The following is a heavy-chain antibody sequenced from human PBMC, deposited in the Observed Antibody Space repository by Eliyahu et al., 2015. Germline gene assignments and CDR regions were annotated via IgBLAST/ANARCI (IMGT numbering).Heavy chain of an antibody. D-gene: IGHD3-3*01. CDR1: GGTFNSYA. Sequence: SGGTFNSYAISWVRQAPGQGLEWMGRIIPMFGTTNYAQNFQGRVTITADESTSTAYMELISRRRSETTAVFFCARGGAPAGYDCRSGYNHDDSWGQGTLVTVSS. V-gene: IGHV1-69*15. CDR2: IIPMFGTT. CDR3: ARGGAPAGYDCRSGYNHDDS. J-gene: IGHJ4*02.